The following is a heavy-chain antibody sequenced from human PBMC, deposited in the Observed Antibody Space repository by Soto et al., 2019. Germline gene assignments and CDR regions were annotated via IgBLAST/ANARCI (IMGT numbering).Heavy chain of an antibody. CDR1: GDAIGNYY. D-gene: IGHD1-1*01. V-gene: IGHV4-59*03. CDR3: ARGTRALISSFFAY. Sequence: SETLSLTCSVSGDAIGNYYWSWIRQTPGRGREWIGCVHESGSTDYNPPLRGRVIISLHASKSQFCLSGRSADVADTATYYCARGTRALISSFFAYWGQGIAVRVSS. J-gene: IGHJ4*02. CDR2: VHESGST.